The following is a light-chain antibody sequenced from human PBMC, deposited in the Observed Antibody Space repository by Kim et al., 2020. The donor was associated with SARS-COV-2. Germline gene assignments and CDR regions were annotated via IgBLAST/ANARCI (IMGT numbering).Light chain of an antibody. CDR2: DVS. CDR3: CSYAGSYTNYA. CDR1: SSDVGGYNY. V-gene: IGLV2-11*01. J-gene: IGLJ1*01. Sequence: QSVTISCTGTSSDVGGYNYVSWYQQHPGKAPKPMIYDVSKRPSGVPDRFSGSKSGNTASLTISGLQAEDEADYYCCSYAGSYTNYAFGTGTKVTVL.